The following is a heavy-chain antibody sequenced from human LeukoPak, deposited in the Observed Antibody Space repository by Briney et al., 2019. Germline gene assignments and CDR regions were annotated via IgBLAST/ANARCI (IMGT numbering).Heavy chain of an antibody. V-gene: IGHV3-7*01. CDR2: IKQDGSEK. Sequence: GGSLRLSCAASGFTFSSYWMSWIRQAPGKGLEWVANIKQDGSEKYYVDSVEGRFTISRDNAKNSLYLQMNSLRAEDTAVYYCARDWSGWYFDYWGQGTLVTVSS. D-gene: IGHD3-3*01. J-gene: IGHJ4*02. CDR1: GFTFSSYW. CDR3: ARDWSGWYFDY.